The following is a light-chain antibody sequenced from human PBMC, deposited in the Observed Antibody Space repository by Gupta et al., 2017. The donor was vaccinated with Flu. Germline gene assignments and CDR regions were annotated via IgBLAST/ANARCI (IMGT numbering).Light chain of an antibody. CDR2: AAS. Sequence: GDRVTISCRASQSVNSYLDWYQHKPGQAPRLLIYAASNLPSGIPCRFTGSGSGTDFTLTISSLEPEDFAVYFCQQSRYSPRTFGRGTKVEI. CDR3: QQSRYSPRT. CDR1: QSVNSY. V-gene: IGKV3-11*01. J-gene: IGKJ1*01.